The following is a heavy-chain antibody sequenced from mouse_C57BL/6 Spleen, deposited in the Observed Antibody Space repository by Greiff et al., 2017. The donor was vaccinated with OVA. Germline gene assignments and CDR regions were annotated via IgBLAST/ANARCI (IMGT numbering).Heavy chain of an antibody. D-gene: IGHD3-2*02. V-gene: IGHV1-52*01. J-gene: IGHJ4*01. CDR3: ARLRESSGSEDY. Sequence: QVQLQQSGAELVRPGSSVKLSCKASGYTFTSYWMHWVKQRPIQGLEWIGNIDPSDSETHYNQKFKDKATLTVDKSSSTAYMQLSSLTSEDSAVYYCARLRESSGSEDYWGQGTSVTVSS. CDR2: IDPSDSET. CDR1: GYTFTSYW.